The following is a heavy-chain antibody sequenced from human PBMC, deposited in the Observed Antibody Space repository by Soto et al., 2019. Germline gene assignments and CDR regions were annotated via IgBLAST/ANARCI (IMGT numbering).Heavy chain of an antibody. D-gene: IGHD6-19*01. CDR2: IYYSGST. CDR1: GGTVAGASYY. Sequence: SETLSLTCTVSGGTVAGASYYWGWIRQPPGKGLEWIGYIYYSGSTNYNPSLKSRVTISVDTSTNQISLKLNSVTAADTAVYYCARDQGIAVAVFDYWGQGTLVTVS. J-gene: IGHJ4*02. V-gene: IGHV4-61*01. CDR3: ARDQGIAVAVFDY.